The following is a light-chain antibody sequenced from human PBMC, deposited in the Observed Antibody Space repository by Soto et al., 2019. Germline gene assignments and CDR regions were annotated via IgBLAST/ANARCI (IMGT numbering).Light chain of an antibody. Sequence: QSVLTQPASVSGSPGQSITISCTGTSSDVGGYNYVSWYQQHPGKAPKLMIYDVSNRPSGVSNRFSGSKSGNTASLTISGLQAVDEADYYCSSYTSSSTLDVFGGGTKLTVL. V-gene: IGLV2-14*01. CDR1: SSDVGGYNY. CDR3: SSYTSSSTLDV. J-gene: IGLJ2*01. CDR2: DVS.